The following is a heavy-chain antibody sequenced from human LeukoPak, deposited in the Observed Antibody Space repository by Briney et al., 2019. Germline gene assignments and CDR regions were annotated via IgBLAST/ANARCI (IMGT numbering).Heavy chain of an antibody. CDR1: GFTFSSYA. Sequence: GGSLRLSCAASGFTFSSYAMSWVRQAPGKGLEWVSAISGSGGSTYYADSVKGRFTISRDNSKNTLYLQMNSLRAEDTAVYYCAKDVRYCSGGSCYFDYWGRGTLVTVSS. CDR2: ISGSGGST. D-gene: IGHD2-15*01. J-gene: IGHJ4*02. CDR3: AKDVRYCSGGSCYFDY. V-gene: IGHV3-23*01.